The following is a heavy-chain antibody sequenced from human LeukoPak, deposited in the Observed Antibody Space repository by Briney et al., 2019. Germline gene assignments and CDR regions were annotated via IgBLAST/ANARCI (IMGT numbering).Heavy chain of an antibody. CDR3: TREAGIPPNTQQWRTSVDY. V-gene: IGHV3-7*05. D-gene: IGHD5-18*01. Sequence: PGGSLRLSCTASGFTFSSYWMSWVRQAPGKGLEWVANIKQDGSEKYYVDSVKGRFTISRDNAKNSLYLQMNSLRAEDTAVYYYTREAGIPPNTQQWRTSVDYWGQGTLVTVSS. J-gene: IGHJ4*02. CDR1: GFTFSSYW. CDR2: IKQDGSEK.